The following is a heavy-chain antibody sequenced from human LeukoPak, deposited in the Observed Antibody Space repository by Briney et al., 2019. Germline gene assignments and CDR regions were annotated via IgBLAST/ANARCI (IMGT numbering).Heavy chain of an antibody. CDR3: ARVLSGGVKWELLRGWFDP. CDR1: GYTFTGYY. CDR2: INPNSGGT. Sequence: ASVKVSCKASGYTFTGYYMHWVRQAPGQGLEWMGWINPNSGGTNYAQKFQGRVTMTRDTSISTAYMELSRLRSDDTAVYYCARVLSGGVKWELLRGWFDPWGQGTLVTVSS. V-gene: IGHV1-2*02. D-gene: IGHD1-26*01. J-gene: IGHJ5*02.